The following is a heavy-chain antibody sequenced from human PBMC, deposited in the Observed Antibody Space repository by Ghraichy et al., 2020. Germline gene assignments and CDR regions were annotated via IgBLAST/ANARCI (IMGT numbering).Heavy chain of an antibody. J-gene: IGHJ4*02. CDR1: GFTFSSYW. V-gene: IGHV3-7*01. D-gene: IGHD1-20*01. Sequence: LSLTCAASGFTFSSYWMSWVRQAPGKGLEWVANIKQDGSEKYYVDSVKGRFTISRDNAKNSLYLQMNSLRAEDTAVYYCARNNWNDIYVGYWGQGTLVTVSS. CDR2: IKQDGSEK. CDR3: ARNNWNDIYVGY.